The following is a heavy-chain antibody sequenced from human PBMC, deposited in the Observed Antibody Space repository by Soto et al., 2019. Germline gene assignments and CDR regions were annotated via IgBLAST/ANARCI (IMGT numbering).Heavy chain of an antibody. J-gene: IGHJ4*02. D-gene: IGHD6-13*01. CDR1: VFTFSSYD. CDR3: AREAAAGDFDY. V-gene: IGHV3-13*05. CDR2: IGTAGDP. Sequence: PGWSLRLSCASSVFTFSSYDMHWVRQATGKGLEWVSAIGTAGDPYYPGSVKGRFTISRENAKNSLYLQMNSLRAGDTAVYYCAREAAAGDFDYWGQGTLVTVSS.